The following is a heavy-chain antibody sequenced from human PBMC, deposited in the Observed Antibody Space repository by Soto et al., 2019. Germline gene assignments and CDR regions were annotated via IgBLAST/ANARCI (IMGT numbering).Heavy chain of an antibody. CDR1: GFTLSNYP. J-gene: IGHJ4*02. CDR3: AKDSRPEFGGYFDY. CDR2: ISGGGGTT. D-gene: IGHD3-16*01. V-gene: IGHV3-23*01. Sequence: GSLRLSCAASGFTLSNYPMSWVRQAPGKGLEWVSAISGGGGTTYYADSVKGRFTISRDNSKNTLYLQMNSLRAEDTAVYYCAKDSRPEFGGYFDYSCPATLLTVFS.